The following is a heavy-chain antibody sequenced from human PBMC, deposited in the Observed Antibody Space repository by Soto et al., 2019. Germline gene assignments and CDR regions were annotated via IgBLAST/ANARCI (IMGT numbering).Heavy chain of an antibody. CDR2: ISGSGTNT. V-gene: IGHV3-23*01. Sequence: EVQLLESGGGLVQPGGSLRLSCAASGFAFRTYAMSWVRQAPGKGLECVSAISGSGTNTYYADSVKGRFTISRDNSKDTVYLEIDRLRAEETAPYHWGKDLREWLLNALDIWGQGTMVTVSS. CDR3: GKDLREWLLNALDI. D-gene: IGHD3-16*01. J-gene: IGHJ3*02. CDR1: GFAFRTYA.